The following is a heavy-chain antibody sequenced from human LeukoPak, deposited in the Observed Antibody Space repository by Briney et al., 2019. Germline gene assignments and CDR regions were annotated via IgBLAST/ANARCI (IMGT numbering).Heavy chain of an antibody. CDR3: ARRRWFGDGDYYYYYGMGV. Sequence: SVKVSCKASGGTFSSYAISWVRQAPGQGLEWMGRIIPILGIANYAQKFQGRVTITADKSTSTAYMELSSLRSEDTAVYYCARRRWFGDGDYYYYYGMGVWGQGTTVTVSS. J-gene: IGHJ6*02. CDR1: GGTFSSYA. V-gene: IGHV1-69*04. D-gene: IGHD3-10*01. CDR2: IIPILGIA.